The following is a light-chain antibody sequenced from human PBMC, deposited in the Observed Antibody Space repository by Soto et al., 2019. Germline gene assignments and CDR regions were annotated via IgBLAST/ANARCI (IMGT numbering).Light chain of an antibody. J-gene: IGKJ1*01. CDR1: QGISHL. Sequence: DIQMTQSPSSLSASVGDRVTITCRASQGISHLLAWYQQKPWQVPKLLIYAASTLLPGFPSRISGRGSGTDFLLTISSLQPEDVTTYYCQRYNDAWTFGQGTKVAI. CDR3: QRYNDAWT. V-gene: IGKV1-27*01. CDR2: AAS.